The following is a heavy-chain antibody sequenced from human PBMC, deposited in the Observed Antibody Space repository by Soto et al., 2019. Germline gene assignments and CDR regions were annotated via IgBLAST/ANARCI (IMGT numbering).Heavy chain of an antibody. J-gene: IGHJ4*02. CDR3: ARHGPLTNNWNQLNC. CDR2: IYYNGNT. CDR1: GGSISRSPYY. Sequence: QLQLQESGPGLVKPSETLSLTCTVSGGSISRSPYYWSGLRQPTGKGLQWIGNIYYNGNTFYNPSLKDSVTISIYPSMSPFSLGVSSVYASDRDVYYCARHGPLTNNWNQLNCWGQGTLVTVSS. D-gene: IGHD1-1*01. V-gene: IGHV4-39*01.